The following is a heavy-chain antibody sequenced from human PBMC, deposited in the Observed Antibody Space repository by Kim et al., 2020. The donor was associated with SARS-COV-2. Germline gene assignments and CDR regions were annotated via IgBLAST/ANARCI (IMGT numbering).Heavy chain of an antibody. V-gene: IGHV4-39*01. CDR3: ARGEIVAGTSPFDY. J-gene: IGHJ4*02. Sequence: TPSLKSRVTISVDASKNQFSLKLSSVTAADTAVYYCARGEIVAGTSPFDYWGQGTLVTVSS. D-gene: IGHD6-19*01.